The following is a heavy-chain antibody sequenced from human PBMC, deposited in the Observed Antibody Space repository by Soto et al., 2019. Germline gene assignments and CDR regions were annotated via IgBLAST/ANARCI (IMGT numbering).Heavy chain of an antibody. CDR3: ARGPAGICSSTSCPYYYYGMDV. CDR2: VHSDGTTT. CDR1: GFSFSNAW. D-gene: IGHD2-2*01. V-gene: IGHV3-74*01. Sequence: GGSLRLSCAASGFSFSNAWLSWVRQAPGKGLVWVSRVHSDGTTTTYADSVKGRFTISRDNAKNSLYLQMNSLRAEDTAVYYCARGPAGICSSTSCPYYYYGMDVWGQGTTVTVSS. J-gene: IGHJ6*02.